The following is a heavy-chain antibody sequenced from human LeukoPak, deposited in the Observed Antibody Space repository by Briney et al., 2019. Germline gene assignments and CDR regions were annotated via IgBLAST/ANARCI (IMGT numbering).Heavy chain of an antibody. CDR3: ARVDDRGHYYDSSGPRKLFDY. V-gene: IGHV1-2*02. J-gene: IGHJ4*02. Sequence: ASVKVSCKASGYTFTGYYMHWVRQAPGQGLEWVGWINPDSGGTNYAQKFQGRVTMTRDTSIRIAYMELSRLRSDDTAVYYCARVDDRGHYYDSSGPRKLFDYWGQGTLVTVSS. CDR1: GYTFTGYY. CDR2: INPDSGGT. D-gene: IGHD3-22*01.